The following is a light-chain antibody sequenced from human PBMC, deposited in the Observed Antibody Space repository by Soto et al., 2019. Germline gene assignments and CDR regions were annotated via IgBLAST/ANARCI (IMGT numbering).Light chain of an antibody. CDR1: QSISNY. CDR3: QQSYSTPRT. V-gene: IGKV1-39*01. CDR2: AAS. Sequence: DIRMTQSPSSLSASVGDRVTITCRASQSISNYLNWYQQKPGKAPKLLIYAASSLQSGVPSRFSGSGSGTDFTLTISSLQPEDFATYSCQQSYSTPRTFGQGTKVEIK. J-gene: IGKJ1*01.